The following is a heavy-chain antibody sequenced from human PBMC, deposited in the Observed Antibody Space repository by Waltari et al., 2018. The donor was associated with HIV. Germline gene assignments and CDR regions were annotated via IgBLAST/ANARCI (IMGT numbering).Heavy chain of an antibody. J-gene: IGHJ4*02. CDR1: GGSISSHY. CDR3: ARDFPFSHYYGSGSYFGSDY. V-gene: IGHV4-59*11. CDR2: IYDSGST. Sequence: LVKPSETLLLTCTVSGGSISSHYWSWIRRPPGKGLECIGYIYDSGSTNYNPSLKSRVTIAVDTSKKQISLKLSSVTAADTAVYYCARDFPFSHYYGSGSYFGSDYWGQGTQVTVSS. D-gene: IGHD3-10*01.